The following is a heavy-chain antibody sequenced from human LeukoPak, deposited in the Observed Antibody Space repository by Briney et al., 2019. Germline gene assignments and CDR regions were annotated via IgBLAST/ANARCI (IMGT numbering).Heavy chain of an antibody. CDR1: GFTFSTYS. V-gene: IGHV3-48*02. D-gene: IGHD3-10*01. Sequence: GGSLTLSCAASGFTFSTYSMNWVRQAPGKGLEWVSYISGGSSSIYYADSVKGRFTISRDNAENSLYLQMNSLRDEDTAVYYCARDSAYGSGSYTFDYWGQGTLVTVSS. CDR2: ISGGSSSI. J-gene: IGHJ4*02. CDR3: ARDSAYGSGSYTFDY.